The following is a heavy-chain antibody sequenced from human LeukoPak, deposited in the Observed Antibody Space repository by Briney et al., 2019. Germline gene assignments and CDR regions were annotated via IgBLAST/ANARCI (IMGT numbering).Heavy chain of an antibody. CDR1: GFTFSSYA. CDR2: ISYEGSNK. J-gene: IGHJ6*02. V-gene: IGHV3-30-3*01. CDR3: ARDDYGDYRPGVYYYYGMDV. D-gene: IGHD4-17*01. Sequence: PGGSLRLSCAASGFTFSSYAMHWVRQAPGKGLEGVAVISYEGSNKYYADSVKGRFTISRDNSKNTLYLQMNSLRAEDTAVYYCARDDYGDYRPGVYYYYGMDVWGQGTTVTVSS.